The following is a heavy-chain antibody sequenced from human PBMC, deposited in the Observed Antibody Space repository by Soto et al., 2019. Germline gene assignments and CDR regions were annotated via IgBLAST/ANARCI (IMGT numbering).Heavy chain of an antibody. CDR2: INTNTGNP. D-gene: IGHD3-9*01. J-gene: IGHJ6*02. CDR3: ARDLVPLGLLRYFDWTHDYYYGMDV. CDR1: GYTFTSYA. Sequence: GASVKVSCKASGYTFTSYAMNWVRQAPGQGLEWMGWINTNTGNPTYAQGFTGRFVFSLDTSVSTAYLQICSLKAEDTDVYFCARDLVPLGLLRYFDWTHDYYYGMDVWGQGTTVTVSS. V-gene: IGHV7-4-1*01.